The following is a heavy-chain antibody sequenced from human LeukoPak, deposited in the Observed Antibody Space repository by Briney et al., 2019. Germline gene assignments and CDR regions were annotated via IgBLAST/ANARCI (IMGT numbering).Heavy chain of an antibody. CDR2: IDPNSGGT. Sequence: ASVKVSCKASGYTFTSYYLHWVRQAPGQGPEWMGWIDPNSGGTNYAQRFLGSVTMTGDTSINTAFMELSRLRSDDTAIYYCARGRGTTMVRGVITNYFDLWGRGSLVTVSS. V-gene: IGHV1-2*02. D-gene: IGHD3-10*01. J-gene: IGHJ2*01. CDR1: GYTFTSYY. CDR3: ARGRGTTMVRGVITNYFDL.